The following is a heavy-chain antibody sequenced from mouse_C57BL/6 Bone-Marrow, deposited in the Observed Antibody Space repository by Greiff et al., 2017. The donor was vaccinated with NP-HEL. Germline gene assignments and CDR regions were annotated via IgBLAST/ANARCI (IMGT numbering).Heavy chain of an antibody. V-gene: IGHV5-17*01. CDR1: GFTFSDYG. CDR2: ISSGSSTI. D-gene: IGHD2-12*01. CDR3: ARRYRGLYYYAMDY. J-gene: IGHJ4*01. Sequence: EVKLVESGGGLVKPGGSLKLSCAASGFTFSDYGMHWVRQAPEKGLEWVAYISSGSSTIYYAETLKGRFTLYRDNAKNTLFLQMTSLRPEDTAMYYCARRYRGLYYYAMDYWGQGTSVTVSS.